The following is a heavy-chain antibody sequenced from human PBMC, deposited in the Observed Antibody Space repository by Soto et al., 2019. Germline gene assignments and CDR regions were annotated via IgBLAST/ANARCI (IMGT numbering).Heavy chain of an antibody. J-gene: IGHJ4*02. D-gene: IGHD4-17*01. Sequence: SETLSLTCTVSGGSISSYYWSWIRQPPGKGLEWIGYIYYSGSTNYNPSLKSRVTISVDTSKNQFSLKLSSVTAADTAVYYCARNTYGDYDAFDYWGQGTLVTVSS. V-gene: IGHV4-59*01. CDR2: IYYSGST. CDR1: GGSISSYY. CDR3: ARNTYGDYDAFDY.